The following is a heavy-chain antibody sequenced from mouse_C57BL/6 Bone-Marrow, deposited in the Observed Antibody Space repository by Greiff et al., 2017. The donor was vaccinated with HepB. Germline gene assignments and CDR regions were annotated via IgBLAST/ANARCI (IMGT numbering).Heavy chain of an antibody. CDR1: GFTFTDYY. CDR2: IRNKANGYTT. V-gene: IGHV7-3*01. D-gene: IGHD2-3*01. CDR3: ARSTPDGYYFDY. Sequence: DVKLVESGGGLVQPGGSLSLSCAASGFTFTDYYMSWVRQPPGKALEWLGFIRNKANGYTTEYSASVKGRFTISRDNSQSILYLQMNALRAEDSATYYCARSTPDGYYFDYWGQGTTLTVSS. J-gene: IGHJ2*01.